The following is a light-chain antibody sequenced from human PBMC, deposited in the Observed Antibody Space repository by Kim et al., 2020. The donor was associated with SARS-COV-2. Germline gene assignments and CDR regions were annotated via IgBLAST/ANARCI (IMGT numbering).Light chain of an antibody. Sequence: EIVLTQSPATLSLCPGDSATLSCRASQSIGSYLAWYQQKPGQAPRLLISDASKRATGIPARFRGSGSGTDFTLTISSLEPADLAVYYCQQRTNWSWTFGQGTKVDIK. V-gene: IGKV3-11*01. CDR2: DAS. CDR1: QSIGSY. J-gene: IGKJ1*01. CDR3: QQRTNWSWT.